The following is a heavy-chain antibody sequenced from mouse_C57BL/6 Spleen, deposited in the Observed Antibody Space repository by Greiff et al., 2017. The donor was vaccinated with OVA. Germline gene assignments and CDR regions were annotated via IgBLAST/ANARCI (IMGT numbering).Heavy chain of an antibody. J-gene: IGHJ2*01. CDR2: ISDGGSYT. CDR3: ARDSRSSYYFDY. V-gene: IGHV5-4*01. CDR1: GFTFSSYA. Sequence: EVKLVESGGGLVKPGGSLKLSCAASGFTFSSYAMSWVRQTPEKRLEWVATISDGGSYTYYPDNVKGRFTISRDNAKNNLYLQMSHLKSEDTAMYYCARDSRSSYYFDYWGQGTTLTVSS. D-gene: IGHD1-1*01.